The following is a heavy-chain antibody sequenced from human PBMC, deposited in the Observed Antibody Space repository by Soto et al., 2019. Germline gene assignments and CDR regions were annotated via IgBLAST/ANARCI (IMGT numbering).Heavy chain of an antibody. CDR1: GGTFSSYA. D-gene: IGHD3-16*01. J-gene: IGHJ4*02. CDR3: ARDGDVNTGFGKDY. CDR2: IIPIFGTA. Sequence: GASVKVSCKASGGTFSSYAISWVLQAPGQGLEWMGWIIPIFGTANYAQKFQGRVTITADESTSTAYMELSSLSAEDTAMYYCARDGDVNTGFGKDYWGQGTLVTVSS. V-gene: IGHV1-69*13.